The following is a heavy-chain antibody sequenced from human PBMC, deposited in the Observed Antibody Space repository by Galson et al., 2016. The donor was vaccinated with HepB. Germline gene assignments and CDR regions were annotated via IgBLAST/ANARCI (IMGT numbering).Heavy chain of an antibody. CDR1: GGSISSFF. J-gene: IGHJ4*02. CDR3: ARGVTGTPYFDF. Sequence: ETLSLTCNVSGGSISSFFWSWVRQPPGKGLEWIGYIYKTGNTNYSPSLKSRVTVSVDTSKNQFSPEMPSMTAADTAIYYCARGVTGTPYFDFWGQGALVTVSS. V-gene: IGHV4-59*01. CDR2: IYKTGNT. D-gene: IGHD2-21*02.